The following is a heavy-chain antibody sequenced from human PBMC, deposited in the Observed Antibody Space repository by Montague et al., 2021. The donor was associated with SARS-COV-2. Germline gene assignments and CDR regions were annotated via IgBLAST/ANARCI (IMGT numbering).Heavy chain of an antibody. V-gene: IGHV4-61*02. J-gene: IGHJ4*02. CDR3: AREHRDQTGDLDN. CDR2: IYSNGHT. CDR1: GGSISSGHYY. Sequence: TLSLTCTVSGGSISSGHYYWTWIRQPPGKGLEWIGRIYSNGHTYYNPSLKSRVSISLDTSKNQYYLKLNSVTAADTAVYYCAREHRDQTGDLDNWGQGTMVTVSS.